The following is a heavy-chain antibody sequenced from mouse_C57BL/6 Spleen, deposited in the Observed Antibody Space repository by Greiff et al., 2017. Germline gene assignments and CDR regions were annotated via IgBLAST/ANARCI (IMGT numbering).Heavy chain of an antibody. CDR2: IRNKANGYTT. CDR3: ARYIPPAGAFGY. J-gene: IGHJ2*01. CDR1: GFTFTDYY. V-gene: IGHV7-3*01. Sequence: EVMLVESGGGLVQPGGSLSLSCAASGFTFTDYYMSWVRQPPGKALEWLGFIRNKANGYTTEYSASVKGRFTIARDNSQSILYLQLNALRAEDSATYYCARYIPPAGAFGYWGQGTTLTVSS.